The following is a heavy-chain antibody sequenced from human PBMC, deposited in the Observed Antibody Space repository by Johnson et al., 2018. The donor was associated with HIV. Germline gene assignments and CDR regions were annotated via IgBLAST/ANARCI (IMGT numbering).Heavy chain of an antibody. CDR2: ISSSGSTI. J-gene: IGHJ3*02. CDR1: GFTFSDYY. V-gene: IGHV3-11*04. Sequence: HLVESGGGLVQPGGSLRLSCAGSGFTFSDYYMSWIRQAPGKGLEWVSYISSSGSTIYYADSVKGRFIISRDNARNTLYLQMNSLRTEDTAVYYCARENLSSGAFDIWGQGTMVTVSS. CDR3: ARENLSSGAFDI.